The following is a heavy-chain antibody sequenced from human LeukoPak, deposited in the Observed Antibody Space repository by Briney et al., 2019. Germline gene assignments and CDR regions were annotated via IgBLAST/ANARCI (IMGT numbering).Heavy chain of an antibody. CDR2: INHSGST. D-gene: IGHD3-10*01. Sequence: SETLSLTCAVYGGSFSGYYWSWIRQPPGKGLEWIGEINHSGSTNYNPSLKSRVTILVDKSNNQFSLKLSSVTAADTAVYYCARESNYHGSGTGWFDPWGQGTLVTVSS. V-gene: IGHV4-34*01. CDR3: ARESNYHGSGTGWFDP. CDR1: GGSFSGYY. J-gene: IGHJ5*02.